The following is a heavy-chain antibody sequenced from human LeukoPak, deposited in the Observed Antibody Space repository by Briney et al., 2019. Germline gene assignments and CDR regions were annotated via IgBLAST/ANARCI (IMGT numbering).Heavy chain of an antibody. CDR1: GGSIISSNYY. V-gene: IGHV4-39*07. D-gene: IGHD5-18*01. CDR3: ARTRGYSYEYYFDY. CDR2: IYHSGST. J-gene: IGHJ4*02. Sequence: NPSETLSLTCSVSGGSIISSNYYWGWIRQPPGKGLEWIGNIYHSGSTYYNPSLKSRVTISVDTSKNQFSLKLSSVTAADTAVYYCARTRGYSYEYYFDYWGQGTLVTVSS.